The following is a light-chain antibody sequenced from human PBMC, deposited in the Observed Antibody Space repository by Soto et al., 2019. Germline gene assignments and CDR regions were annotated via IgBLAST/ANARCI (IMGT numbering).Light chain of an antibody. V-gene: IGKV1-39*01. CDR1: QSISSY. Sequence: DIQMTQSPSSLSASVGDRVTITCRASQSISSYLNWYQQKPGKATKLLIYAASSLQSWVPSRFSGSGSGTDFTLTISSLQPEDFATYYCQQSYSTPYTFGQGTKLEIK. CDR2: AAS. CDR3: QQSYSTPYT. J-gene: IGKJ2*01.